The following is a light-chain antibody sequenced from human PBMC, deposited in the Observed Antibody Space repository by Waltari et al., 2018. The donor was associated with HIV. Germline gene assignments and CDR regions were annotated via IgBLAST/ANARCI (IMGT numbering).Light chain of an antibody. CDR3: QNYNTAPFT. CDR1: EAISIY. V-gene: IGKV1-27*01. Sequence: DFQMTQSPSSLSASVGDAVTIAWRASEAISIYLAWLQQKPGKPPQLLISAASTLQSGVPSRFSGSGSGTDFTLTISSLQPEDVATYYCQNYNTAPFTFGPGTKVDVK. CDR2: AAS. J-gene: IGKJ3*01.